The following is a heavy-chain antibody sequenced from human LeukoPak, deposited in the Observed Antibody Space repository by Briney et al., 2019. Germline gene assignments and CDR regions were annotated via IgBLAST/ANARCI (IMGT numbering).Heavy chain of an antibody. J-gene: IGHJ5*02. CDR2: IYPGDSDT. V-gene: IGHV5-51*01. CDR3: ARRDPYSSSSSGPFDP. CDR1: GYSFTSYW. D-gene: IGHD6-6*01. Sequence: GESLKISCKGSGYSFTSYWIGWVRQMPGKGLEWMGIIYPGDSDTRYSPSFQGQVTISADKSISTAYLQWSSLEASDTAMYYCARRDPYSSSSSGPFDPWGQGTLVTVSS.